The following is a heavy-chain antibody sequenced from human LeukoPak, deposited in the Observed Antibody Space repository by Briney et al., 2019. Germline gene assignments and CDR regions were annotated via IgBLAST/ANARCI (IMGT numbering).Heavy chain of an antibody. CDR2: ISAYNGNT. J-gene: IGHJ6*02. Sequence: GASVKVSCKASGYTFTNYGISWVRQAPGQGLEWMGWISAYNGNTNYAQKFQGRVTMTTDTSTSTAYMELRSLRSDDTAVYYCAREKGGTIYYYYGMDVWGQGTTVTVSS. CDR1: GYTFTNYG. D-gene: IGHD1-14*01. CDR3: AREKGGTIYYYYGMDV. V-gene: IGHV1-18*01.